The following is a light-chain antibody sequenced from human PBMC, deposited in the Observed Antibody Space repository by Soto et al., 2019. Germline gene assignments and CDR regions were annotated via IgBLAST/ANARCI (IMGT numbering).Light chain of an antibody. CDR2: GAS. CDR1: QSVSSN. CDR3: KQRSNWPPT. Sequence: EIVMTQSPATLSVSPGERATLSCRASQSVSSNLAWYQQKPGQAPSLLIYGASNRATGIPDRFSGSGSGTDFTLTISRLEPEDFAVYYCKQRSNWPPTFGQGTKVDIK. V-gene: IGKV3D-20*02. J-gene: IGKJ1*01.